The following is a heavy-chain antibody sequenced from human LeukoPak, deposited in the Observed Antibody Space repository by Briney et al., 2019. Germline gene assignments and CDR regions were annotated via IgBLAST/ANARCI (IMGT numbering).Heavy chain of an antibody. CDR1: GYTFTSYG. CDR3: ARREYYDSSGYYFDY. CDR2: ISAYNGNT. Sequence: ASVKVSYKASGYTFTSYGISWVRQAPGQGLEWMGWISAYNGNTNYAQKLQGRVTMTTDTSTSTAYMELRSLRSDDTAVYYCARREYYDSSGYYFDYWGQGTLVTVSS. D-gene: IGHD3-22*01. V-gene: IGHV1-18*01. J-gene: IGHJ4*02.